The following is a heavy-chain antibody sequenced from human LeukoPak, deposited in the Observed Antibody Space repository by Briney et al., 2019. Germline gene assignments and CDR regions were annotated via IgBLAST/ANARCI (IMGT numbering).Heavy chain of an antibody. V-gene: IGHV3-23*01. CDR3: AKKSQTYGDSVTDY. CDR2: IGNSGGST. D-gene: IGHD4-17*01. CDR1: GFTFSNYA. J-gene: IGHJ4*02. Sequence: GGSLRLSCAASGFTFSNYAMSWVRQAPGKGLEWVSAIGNSGGSTFYADSVKGRFTISRDNSKSTLYLQMNSLRAEDTAVYYCAKKSQTYGDSVTDYWGQGTLVTVFS.